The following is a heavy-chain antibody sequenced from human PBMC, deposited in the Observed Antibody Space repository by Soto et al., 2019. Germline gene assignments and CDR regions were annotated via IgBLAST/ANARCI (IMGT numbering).Heavy chain of an antibody. CDR1: GDSVSSNSAG. D-gene: IGHD1-26*01. Sequence: QVQLQQSGPGLVKPSQTLSLTCAITGDSVSSNSAGWSWVRQSPSRGLEWLGRTYYRTKWYYEYAVSVRGRITINPDTSKNQYSLQLNSVTPEDTAVYFCARGEQYSGRIFDYWGQGTVVTVSS. CDR3: ARGEQYSGRIFDY. J-gene: IGHJ4*01. V-gene: IGHV6-1*01. CDR2: TYYRTKWYY.